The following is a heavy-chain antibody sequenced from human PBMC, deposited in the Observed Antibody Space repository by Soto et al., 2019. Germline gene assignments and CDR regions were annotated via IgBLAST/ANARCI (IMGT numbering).Heavy chain of an antibody. CDR2: INHSGST. V-gene: IGHV4-34*01. J-gene: IGHJ5*02. D-gene: IGHD2-2*01. CDR1: GGSFSGYY. Sequence: SETLSLTCAVYGGSFSGYYWSWIRQPPGKGLGWIGEINHSGSTNYNPSLKSRVTISVDTSKNQFSLKLSSVTAADTAVYYCARRRYCSSTSCSRTPNWFDPWGQGTLVTVSS. CDR3: ARRRYCSSTSCSRTPNWFDP.